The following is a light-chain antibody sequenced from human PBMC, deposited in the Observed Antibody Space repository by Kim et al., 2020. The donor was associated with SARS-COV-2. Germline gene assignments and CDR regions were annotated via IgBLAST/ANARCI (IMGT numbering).Light chain of an antibody. CDR2: SAS. Sequence: ASVGDRVTISCRTSQSVDSYLHWYQHRPGKAPELLIYSASILQSGVPSRFSGGGSGTNFSLTIRNMQPEDFAIYYCQQSFSSPRTFGQGTQVDIK. CDR3: QQSFSSPRT. J-gene: IGKJ1*01. V-gene: IGKV1-39*01. CDR1: QSVDSY.